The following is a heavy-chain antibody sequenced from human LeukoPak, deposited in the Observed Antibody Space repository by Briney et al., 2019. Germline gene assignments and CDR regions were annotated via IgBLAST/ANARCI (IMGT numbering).Heavy chain of an antibody. V-gene: IGHV1-69*13. CDR1: GGTFSSYA. D-gene: IGHD2-2*01. CDR3: ARTHSDQPESYYYYGMDV. CDR2: IIPIFGTA. J-gene: IGHJ6*02. Sequence: ASVRVSCKASGGTFSSYAISWVRQAPGQGLEWMGGIIPIFGTANYAQNFQGRVTITADESTKTAYMELSSLRSDDTAIYYCARTHSDQPESYYYYGMDVWGQGTTVTVSS.